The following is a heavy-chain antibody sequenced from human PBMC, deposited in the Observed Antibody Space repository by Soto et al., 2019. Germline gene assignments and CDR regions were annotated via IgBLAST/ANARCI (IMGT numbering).Heavy chain of an antibody. CDR3: ATSTGRRGDSHYAFDI. CDR1: GGSISSYY. J-gene: IGHJ3*02. D-gene: IGHD3-10*01. CDR2: IYTSGST. Sequence: SETLSLTCTVSGGSISSYYWSWIRQPAGKGLEWIGRIYTSGSTNYNPSLKSRVTMSVDTSKNQFSLKLSTVTAADTAVYYCATSTGRRGDSHYAFDIWGKGTMVTVSS. V-gene: IGHV4-4*07.